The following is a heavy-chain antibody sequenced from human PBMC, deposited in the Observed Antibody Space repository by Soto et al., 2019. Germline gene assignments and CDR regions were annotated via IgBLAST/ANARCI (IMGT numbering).Heavy chain of an antibody. J-gene: IGHJ5*02. Sequence: SETLSLTCTFSCGSIISYYWSWIRQPPGKGLEWIGYIYYSGSTNYNPSLKSRVTISVDTSKNQFSLKLSSVTAADTAVYYCARVDSYCSGGSCYLWWFDPWGQGTLVTVSS. CDR1: CGSIISYY. CDR2: IYYSGST. D-gene: IGHD2-15*01. V-gene: IGHV4-59*01. CDR3: ARVDSYCSGGSCYLWWFDP.